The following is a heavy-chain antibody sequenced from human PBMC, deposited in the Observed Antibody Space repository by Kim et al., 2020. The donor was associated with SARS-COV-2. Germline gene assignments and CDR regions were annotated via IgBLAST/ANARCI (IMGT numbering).Heavy chain of an antibody. CDR1: GGSISSDY. CDR2: VYYSGST. Sequence: SETLSLTCTVSGGSISSDYWSWIRQPPGKGLEWIGYVYYSGSTNYNPSLKSRVTISLGTSKNQFSLKLSSVTAADTAVYYCAREGCWGDFDNWGQGTLVT. V-gene: IGHV4-59*12. J-gene: IGHJ4*02. D-gene: IGHD3-16*01. CDR3: AREGCWGDFDN.